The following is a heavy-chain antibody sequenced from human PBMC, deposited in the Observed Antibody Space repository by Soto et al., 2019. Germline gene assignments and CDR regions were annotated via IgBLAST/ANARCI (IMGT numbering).Heavy chain of an antibody. J-gene: IGHJ5*02. Sequence: SEALSLICTVSGGSISSYYWSWIRQPPGKGLEWIGYIYYSGSTNYNPSLKSRVTISVDTSKNQFSLKLSSVTAADTAVYYCARDQGGYVWFDPWGQGTLVTGSS. CDR1: GGSISSYY. CDR3: ARDQGGYVWFDP. D-gene: IGHD5-12*01. CDR2: IYYSGST. V-gene: IGHV4-59*01.